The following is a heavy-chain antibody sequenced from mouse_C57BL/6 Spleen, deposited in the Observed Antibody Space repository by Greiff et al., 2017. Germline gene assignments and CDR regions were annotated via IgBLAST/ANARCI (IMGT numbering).Heavy chain of an antibody. Sequence: VQLQQSGPELVKPGAPVKISCKASGYSFTDYNMNWVKQSNGKSLEWIGVINPNDGTTSYNQKFKGMATLTVDQASSTAYMQLNRVISEDSAVYYCGRGGGSDVYFDYWGQGTTLTVSS. CDR1: GYSFTDYN. V-gene: IGHV1-39*01. CDR2: INPNDGTT. D-gene: IGHD1-1*02. CDR3: GRGGGSDVYFDY. J-gene: IGHJ2*01.